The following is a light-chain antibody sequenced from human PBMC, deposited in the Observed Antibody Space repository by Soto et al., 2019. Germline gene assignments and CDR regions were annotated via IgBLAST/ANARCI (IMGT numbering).Light chain of an antibody. V-gene: IGKV1-5*01. Sequence: DIQMTQSPSTLSASVGDRVTIACRASQSISNWLAWYQQKPGKAPKLLIHDASSLESGVPSKFSGSGSGTAFTLTISSLQPEDFALYSCQQCNNWPLISFGQGTRLEIK. CDR3: QQCNNWPLIS. CDR2: DAS. J-gene: IGKJ5*01. CDR1: QSISNW.